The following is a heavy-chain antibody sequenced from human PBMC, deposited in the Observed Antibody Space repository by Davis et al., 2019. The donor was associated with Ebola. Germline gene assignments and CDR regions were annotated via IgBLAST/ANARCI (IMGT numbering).Heavy chain of an antibody. CDR3: AREGSSGWYGVGY. V-gene: IGHV4-39*07. CDR1: GASINSVPYS. Sequence: SETLSLTCTVSGASINSVPYSWGWIRQPPGKGLEWIGSIYYSGTTYYSPSLKSRVTISVDTSKNQFSLKLSSVTAADTAVYYCAREGSSGWYGVGYWGQGTLVTVSS. J-gene: IGHJ4*02. CDR2: IYYSGTT. D-gene: IGHD6-19*01.